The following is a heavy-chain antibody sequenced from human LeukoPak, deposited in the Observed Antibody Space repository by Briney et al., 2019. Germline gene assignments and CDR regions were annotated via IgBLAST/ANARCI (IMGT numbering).Heavy chain of an antibody. Sequence: GGSLRLSCAASGFTFSSYGMHLVRQAPGKGLEWVAVIWYDGSNKYYADSVKGRFTISRDNSKNTLYLQMNSLRAEDTAVYYCARDDSLYYDILTGYYRGNYFDYWGQGTLVTVSS. D-gene: IGHD3-9*01. V-gene: IGHV3-33*01. J-gene: IGHJ4*02. CDR1: GFTFSSYG. CDR3: ARDDSLYYDILTGYYRGNYFDY. CDR2: IWYDGSNK.